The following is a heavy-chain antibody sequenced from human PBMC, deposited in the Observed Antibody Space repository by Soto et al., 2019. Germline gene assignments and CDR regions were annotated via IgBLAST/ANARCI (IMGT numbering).Heavy chain of an antibody. Sequence: QVPLVESGGGAGQPGRSLRLSCAASGFTFSTFDMHWVRQAPGKGLEWVAFISYDGSKKYYADAVMGRFTISRDNSKNTLYVVMNSLRPDDTAVYYCATATGGFDYWGLGTLVTLSS. CDR3: ATATGGFDY. CDR2: ISYDGSKK. V-gene: IGHV3-30-3*01. J-gene: IGHJ4*02. D-gene: IGHD2-15*01. CDR1: GFTFSTFD.